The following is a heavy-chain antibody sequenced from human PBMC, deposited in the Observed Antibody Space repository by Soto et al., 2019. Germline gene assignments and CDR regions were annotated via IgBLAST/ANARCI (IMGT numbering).Heavy chain of an antibody. J-gene: IGHJ6*02. V-gene: IGHV1-46*01. CDR3: ARVALGYDYADV. D-gene: IGHD4-17*01. CDR1: GDTFTANY. CDR2: INPSGDGT. Sequence: QVQLVQSGAEVKKPGASVKVSCKASGDTFTANYIHWVRQAPGQGFEWMGWINPSGDGTSYAQKFQGRVTMTRDTSTSTVYMELSSLRSEDTAVYYCARVALGYDYADVWGQGTTVTVSS.